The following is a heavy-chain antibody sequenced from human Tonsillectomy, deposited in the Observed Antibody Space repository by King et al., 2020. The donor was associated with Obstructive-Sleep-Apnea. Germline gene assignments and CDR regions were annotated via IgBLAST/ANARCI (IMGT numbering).Heavy chain of an antibody. Sequence: VQLQQWGAGLLKPSETLSLTCAVYGGSFSGYYWSWIRQPPGKGLEWIGEINHSGSTNYNPSLKSRVTTSVDTSKNQFSLKLSSVTAADTAVYYCARSGSYSQDWFDPWGQGTLVTVSS. CDR2: INHSGST. D-gene: IGHD1-26*01. J-gene: IGHJ5*02. CDR3: ARSGSYSQDWFDP. V-gene: IGHV4-34*01. CDR1: GGSFSGYY.